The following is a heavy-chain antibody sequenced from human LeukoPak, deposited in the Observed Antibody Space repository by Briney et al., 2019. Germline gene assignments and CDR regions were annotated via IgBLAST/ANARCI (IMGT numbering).Heavy chain of an antibody. CDR1: GGSISSYY. CDR3: ARHRFSGYSHGLFDY. D-gene: IGHD5-18*01. V-gene: IGHV4-59*08. Sequence: SETLSLTCTVSGGSISSYYWSWIRQAPGKGVEWIGYIYDSGSTNYNAFLKSRVTISVDTSKNQFSLKVSFVTAADTAVYYCARHRFSGYSHGLFDYWGQGTLVTVSS. J-gene: IGHJ4*02. CDR2: IYDSGST.